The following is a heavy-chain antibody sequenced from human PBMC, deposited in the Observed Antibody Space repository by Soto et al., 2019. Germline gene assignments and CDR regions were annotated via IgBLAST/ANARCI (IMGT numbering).Heavy chain of an antibody. D-gene: IGHD3-22*01. CDR3: ARDRGYYYDSSGYSSAFDI. J-gene: IGHJ3*02. Sequence: ASVKVSCKASGYTFTSYGISWVRQAPGQGLEWMGWISAYNGNTNYAQKLQGRVTMTTDTSTSTAYMELRSLRSDDTAVYYCARDRGYYYDSSGYSSAFDIWGQGTMVTVSS. V-gene: IGHV1-18*04. CDR2: ISAYNGNT. CDR1: GYTFTSYG.